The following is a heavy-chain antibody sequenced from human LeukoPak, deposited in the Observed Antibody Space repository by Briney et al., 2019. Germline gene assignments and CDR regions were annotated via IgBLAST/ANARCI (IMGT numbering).Heavy chain of an antibody. J-gene: IGHJ3*02. Sequence: GGSLRLSCAASGFTFNRYNMNWVRRAPGKGLEWVSSISTSSSYIYYADSVRRRFTISRDNAKNSLYLQMNSLRAEDTAVYYCARDYGDSFDAFDIWGQGTMVTVSS. CDR1: GFTFNRYN. V-gene: IGHV3-21*01. CDR2: ISTSSSYI. D-gene: IGHD4-17*01. CDR3: ARDYGDSFDAFDI.